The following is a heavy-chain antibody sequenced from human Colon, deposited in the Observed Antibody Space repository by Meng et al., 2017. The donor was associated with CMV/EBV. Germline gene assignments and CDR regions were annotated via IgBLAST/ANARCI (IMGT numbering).Heavy chain of an antibody. V-gene: IGHV3-30-3*01. Sequence: FTFSRYAMHWVRQAPGKGLEWVAVISYDGSNKYYADSVQGRFTISRDNSKNTLYLQMNSLRAEDTAVYYCARPGNDFWSGYLSWFDPWGQGTLVTVSS. CDR3: ARPGNDFWSGYLSWFDP. CDR1: FTFSRYA. CDR2: ISYDGSNK. J-gene: IGHJ5*02. D-gene: IGHD3-3*01.